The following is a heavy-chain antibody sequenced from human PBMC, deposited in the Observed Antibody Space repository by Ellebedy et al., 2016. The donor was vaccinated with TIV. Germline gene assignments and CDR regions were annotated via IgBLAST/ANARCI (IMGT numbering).Heavy chain of an antibody. D-gene: IGHD3-10*01. J-gene: IGHJ4*02. CDR3: ASLYYGSGSYYEARVVDY. V-gene: IGHV4-59*01. CDR1: GATISSYY. Sequence: SETLSLXXTVSGATISSYYWSWISQPPGKGLEWVRYIYYSGSTNYNPSLKSRVTISVDTSKNQFSLKLSSVTAADTAVYYWASLYYGSGSYYEARVVDYWGQGTLVTVSS. CDR2: IYYSGST.